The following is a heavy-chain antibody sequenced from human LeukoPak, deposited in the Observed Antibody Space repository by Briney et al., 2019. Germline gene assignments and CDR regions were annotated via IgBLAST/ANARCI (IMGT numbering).Heavy chain of an antibody. D-gene: IGHD6-13*01. CDR3: ARGAGIRYYFDY. J-gene: IGHJ4*02. CDR1: GLTFSSYG. V-gene: IGHV3-33*01. CDR2: IWYDGSNK. Sequence: PGGSLRLSCAASGLTFSSYGMHWVRQAPGKGLEWVAVIWYDGSNKYYADSVKGRFTISRDNSKNTLYLQMNSLRAEDTAVYYCARGAGIRYYFDYWGQGTLVTVSS.